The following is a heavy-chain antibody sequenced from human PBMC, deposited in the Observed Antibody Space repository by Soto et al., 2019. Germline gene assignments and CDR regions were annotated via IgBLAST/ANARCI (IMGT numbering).Heavy chain of an antibody. D-gene: IGHD5-18*01. CDR2: IYYSGST. CDR1: GGSISSCY. J-gene: IGHJ4*02. V-gene: IGHV4-30-4*01. CDR3: ARYPKADTASYYFSY. Sequence: SETRYLTCSCSGGSISSCYWSWIRQPPGPGLERIGYIYYSGSTYYNPSLKSRVTISVDTSKNQFSLKLSSVTAADTAVYYCARYPKADTASYYFSYWGQGTLVTVSS.